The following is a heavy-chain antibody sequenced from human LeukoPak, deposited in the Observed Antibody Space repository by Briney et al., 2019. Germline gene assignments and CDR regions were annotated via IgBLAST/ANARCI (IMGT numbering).Heavy chain of an antibody. CDR2: ISAYNGNT. Sequence: ASVKVSCKASGYTFTSYGISWVRQAPGQGLEWMGWISAYNGNTNYAQKLQGRVTMTTDTSTSTAYMELRSLRSDDTAVYYCARGARLGSTEHYYGMDVWGQGTTVTVSS. J-gene: IGHJ6*02. V-gene: IGHV1-18*01. D-gene: IGHD3-16*01. CDR3: ARGARLGSTEHYYGMDV. CDR1: GYTFTSYG.